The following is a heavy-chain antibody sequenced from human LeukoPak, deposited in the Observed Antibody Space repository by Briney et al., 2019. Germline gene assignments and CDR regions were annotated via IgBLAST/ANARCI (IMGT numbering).Heavy chain of an antibody. CDR1: GGSISSGDYY. V-gene: IGHV4-30-4*01. Sequence: PSETLSLTCTVSGGSISSGDYYWSWIRQPPGKGLEWIGYIYYSGSTYYNPSLKSRVTISVDTSKNQFSLKLSSLTAADTAVYYCASLGYYGSGIPRYFDYWGQGTLVTVSS. CDR2: IYYSGST. CDR3: ASLGYYGSGIPRYFDY. J-gene: IGHJ4*02. D-gene: IGHD3-10*01.